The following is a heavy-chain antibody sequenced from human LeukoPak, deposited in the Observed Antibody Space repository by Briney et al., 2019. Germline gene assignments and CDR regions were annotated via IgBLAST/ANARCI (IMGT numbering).Heavy chain of an antibody. J-gene: IGHJ6*03. D-gene: IGHD1-14*01. V-gene: IGHV3-48*03. CDR1: GFTFTSYE. CDR2: ISSSGSTT. Sequence: GGSLRLSCAASGFTFTSYEMNWVRQAPGKGLEWVSYISSSGSTTYYADSMKGRFTVSRDNAKNSLYLQMNSLRAEDTAVYYCARSPAGANYYLDAWGKGTTVTISS. CDR3: ARSPAGANYYLDA.